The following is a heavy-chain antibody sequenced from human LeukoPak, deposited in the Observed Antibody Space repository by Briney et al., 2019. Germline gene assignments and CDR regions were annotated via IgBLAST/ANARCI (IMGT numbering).Heavy chain of an antibody. J-gene: IGHJ5*02. CDR2: IGTAGDT. V-gene: IGHV3-13*01. D-gene: IGHD3-10*01. Sequence: PGGSLRLSCAAFGFTFSSYDMHWVRQATGKGLEWVSAIGTAGDTYYPGSVKGRFTISRENAKNSLYLQMNSLRAGDTAVYYCARERVRGGGFDPWGQGTLVTVSS. CDR3: ARERVRGGGFDP. CDR1: GFTFSSYD.